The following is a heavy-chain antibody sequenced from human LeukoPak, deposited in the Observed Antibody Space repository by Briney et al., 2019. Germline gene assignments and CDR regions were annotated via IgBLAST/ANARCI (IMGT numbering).Heavy chain of an antibody. J-gene: IGHJ5*02. Sequence: SETLSLTCTVSGGSISSGGYYWSWIRQPAGKGLEWIGRIYTSGSTNHNPSLKSRVTISVDTSKNQFSLKLSSVTAADTAVYYCAREGHDYYDSSGYYGRNWFDPWGQGTLVTVSS. V-gene: IGHV4-61*02. CDR2: IYTSGST. D-gene: IGHD3-22*01. CDR1: GGSISSGGYY. CDR3: AREGHDYYDSSGYYGRNWFDP.